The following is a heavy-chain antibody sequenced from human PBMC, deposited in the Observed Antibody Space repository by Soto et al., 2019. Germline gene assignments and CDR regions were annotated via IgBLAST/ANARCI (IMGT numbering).Heavy chain of an antibody. J-gene: IGHJ4*02. V-gene: IGHV3-74*01. CDR1: GFALSTYW. CDR2: IDYDGSTT. D-gene: IGHD3-16*01. CDR3: ARVARGAWGVFDH. Sequence: EVQLVESGGGLVQPGGSLRLSCAASGFALSTYWMHWVRQVPGKGLVWVSRIDYDGSTTSYADSVKGRFTISRDNAKNTLYLQMSGLTAEDTAVYYCARVARGAWGVFDHWGQGTLVTVSS.